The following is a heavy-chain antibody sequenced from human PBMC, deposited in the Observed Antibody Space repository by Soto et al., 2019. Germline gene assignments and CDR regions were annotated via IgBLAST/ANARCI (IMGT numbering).Heavy chain of an antibody. CDR2: IYYSGST. J-gene: IGHJ5*02. CDR1: GGSISSGGYY. Sequence: PSETLSLTCTVSGGSISSGGYYWSWIRQHPGKGLEWIGYIYYSGSTYYNPSLKSRVTISVDTSKNQFSLKLSSVTAADTAVYYCARTIREYDFWSGYFGPPTWGQGTLVTVSS. V-gene: IGHV4-30-4*08. D-gene: IGHD3-3*01. CDR3: ARTIREYDFWSGYFGPPT.